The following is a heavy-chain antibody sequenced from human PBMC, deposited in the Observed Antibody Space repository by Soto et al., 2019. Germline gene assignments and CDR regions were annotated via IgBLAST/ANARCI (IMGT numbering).Heavy chain of an antibody. V-gene: IGHV1-2*04. D-gene: IGHD6-19*01. CDR2: INPNSGGT. Sequence: ASVKVSCTXSGYTFTGYYMHWVRQAPGQGLEWMGWINPNSGGTNYAQKFQGWVTMTRDTSISTAYMELSRLRSDDTAVYYCARAPLSGWFDPWGQGTLVTVSS. J-gene: IGHJ5*02. CDR3: ARAPLSGWFDP. CDR1: GYTFTGYY.